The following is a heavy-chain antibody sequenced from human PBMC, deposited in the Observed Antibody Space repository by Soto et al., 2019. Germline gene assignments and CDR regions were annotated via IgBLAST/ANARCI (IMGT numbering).Heavy chain of an antibody. CDR3: AREGARGSSIGY. Sequence: QVQLVQSGAEVKKPGSSVKVSCKASGFTFSSYAISWVRQAPGQGLEWMGGIIPICGTANYAQKFQGRVTITADESTSTAYMCLSILRTEDTAVYYCAREGARGSSIGYWGPGTLVTVSS. CDR1: GFTFSSYA. D-gene: IGHD3-10*01. CDR2: IIPICGTA. J-gene: IGHJ4*02. V-gene: IGHV1-69*01.